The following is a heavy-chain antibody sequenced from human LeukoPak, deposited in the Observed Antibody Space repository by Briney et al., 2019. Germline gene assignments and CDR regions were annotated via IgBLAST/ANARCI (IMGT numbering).Heavy chain of an antibody. J-gene: IGHJ4*02. V-gene: IGHV4-34*01. CDR2: INHSGST. D-gene: IGHD6-13*01. CDR3: ARGQPASIAAAGKDLDY. Sequence: SETLSLTCAVYGGSFSGYYWSWIRQPPGKGLEWIWEINHSGSTNYNPSLKSRVTISVDTSKNQFSLKLSSVTAADTAVYYCARGQPASIAAAGKDLDYWGQGTLVTVSS. CDR1: GGSFSGYY.